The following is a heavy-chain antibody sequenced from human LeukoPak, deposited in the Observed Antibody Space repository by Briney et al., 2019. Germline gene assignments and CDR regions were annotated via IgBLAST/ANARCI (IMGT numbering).Heavy chain of an antibody. CDR1: GGTFSSYA. V-gene: IGHV1-2*02. Sequence: ASVKVSCKASGGTFSSYAISWVRQAPGQGLEWMGWINPNSGGTNYAQKFQGRVTMTRDTSISTAYMELSRLRSDDTAVYYCARLSVGGSYFEYFQHWGQGTLVTVSS. CDR2: INPNSGGT. D-gene: IGHD1-26*01. J-gene: IGHJ1*01. CDR3: ARLSVGGSYFEYFQH.